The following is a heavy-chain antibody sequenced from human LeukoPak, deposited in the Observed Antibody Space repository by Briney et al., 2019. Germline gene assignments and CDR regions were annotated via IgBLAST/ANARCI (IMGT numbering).Heavy chain of an antibody. V-gene: IGHV3-23*01. J-gene: IGHJ4*02. CDR3: AKENPLQNWNYDY. CDR1: GFTFSDYY. D-gene: IGHD1-1*01. Sequence: GGSLRLSCAASGFTFSDYYMSWVRQAPGRGLEWVSAFGGGSSSTYYADSVRGRFTISRDNSKNTVYLQMDSLRAEDTAVYYCAKENPLQNWNYDYWGQGTLVTVSS. CDR2: FGGGSSST.